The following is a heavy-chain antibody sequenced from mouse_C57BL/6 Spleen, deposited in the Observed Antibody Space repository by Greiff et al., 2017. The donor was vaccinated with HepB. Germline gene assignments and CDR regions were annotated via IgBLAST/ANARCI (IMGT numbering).Heavy chain of an antibody. CDR3: ARGDYAFGY. V-gene: IGHV3-6*01. Sequence: VQLQQSGPGLVKPSQSLSLTCSVTGYSITSGYYWNWIRQFPGNKLEWMGYISYDGSNNYNPSLKNRISITRDTSKNQFFLKLNSVTTEDTATYYCARGDYAFGYWGQGTTLTVSS. CDR1: GYSITSGYY. D-gene: IGHD1-1*01. J-gene: IGHJ2*01. CDR2: ISYDGSN.